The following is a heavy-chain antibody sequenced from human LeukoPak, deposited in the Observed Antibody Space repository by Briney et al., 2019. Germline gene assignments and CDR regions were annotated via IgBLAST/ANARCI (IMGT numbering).Heavy chain of an antibody. V-gene: IGHV3-15*01. J-gene: IGHJ3*02. CDR1: GFTFSNAW. CDR2: IKTTSGGGTT. Sequence: PGGSLRLSCAASGFTFSNAWMNWVRQAPGKGLEWVGRIKTTSGGGTTDYAAPVKGRLTISRDDSKNTLYLQMNSLKAEDTAVYYCTTNHAFDIWGQGTMVTVSS. CDR3: TTNHAFDI.